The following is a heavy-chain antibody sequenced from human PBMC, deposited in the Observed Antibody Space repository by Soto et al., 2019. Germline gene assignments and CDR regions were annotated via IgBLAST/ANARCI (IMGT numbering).Heavy chain of an antibody. V-gene: IGHV3-66*01. CDR1: GLTVSTNP. CDR2: IYPGGGT. D-gene: IGHD4-17*01. J-gene: IGHJ4*02. Sequence: EVQLVESGGGLVQPGGSLRLSCAASGLTVSTNPMSWVRQAPGKGLEWVAVIYPGGGTHYADSVKGRFTISRDNSKNTVNLQMNSLRPDDRAVYYCARYGSGHWGQGTLVTVSS. CDR3: ARYGSGH.